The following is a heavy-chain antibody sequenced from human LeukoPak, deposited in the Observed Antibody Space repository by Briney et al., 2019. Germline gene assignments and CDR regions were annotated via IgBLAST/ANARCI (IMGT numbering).Heavy chain of an antibody. V-gene: IGHV3-23*01. CDR3: AKDGGYCSSTSCSGGDFDY. J-gene: IGHJ4*02. CDR2: ISGSGGST. CDR1: GFTFSSYA. D-gene: IGHD2-2*01. Sequence: GGSLRLSCAASGFTFSSYAMSWVRQAPGKGLEWVSAISGSGGSTYYADSVKGRFTISRDNSKNTLYLQVNSLRAEDTAVYYCAKDGGYCSSTSCSGGDFDYWGQGTLVTVSS.